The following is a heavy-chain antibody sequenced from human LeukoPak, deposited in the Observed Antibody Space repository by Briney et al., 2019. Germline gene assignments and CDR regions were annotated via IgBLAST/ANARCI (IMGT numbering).Heavy chain of an antibody. V-gene: IGHV3-74*01. J-gene: IGHJ4*02. Sequence: GGALRLSCAASGFTLSNYWMYWVRQAPGKGLDWVSRTSPDETFTAYADSVKGRFSISRDIAKNTFYLQMNSLRAEDTAVYYCARDLRASDHWGQGTLVTVSS. CDR3: ARDLRASDH. CDR2: TSPDETFT. CDR1: GFTLSNYW.